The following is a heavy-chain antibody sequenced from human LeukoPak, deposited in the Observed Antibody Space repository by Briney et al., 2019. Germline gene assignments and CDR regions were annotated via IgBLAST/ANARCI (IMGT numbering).Heavy chain of an antibody. V-gene: IGHV4-4*07. Sequence: SETLSLTCTVSGGSISSYYWSWIRQPAGKGLKWIGRIHTSVSTNYNPSLKSRVTMSVDTSKNQFSLKLSPVTAADTAVYYCARDRYYYDSSGYPFDYWGQGTLVTVSS. D-gene: IGHD3-22*01. CDR3: ARDRYYYDSSGYPFDY. CDR2: IHTSVST. J-gene: IGHJ4*02. CDR1: GGSISSYY.